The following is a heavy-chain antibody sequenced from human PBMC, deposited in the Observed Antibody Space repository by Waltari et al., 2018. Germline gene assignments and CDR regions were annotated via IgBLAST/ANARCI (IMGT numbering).Heavy chain of an antibody. CDR3: ARDHIGVQGVIIIPFDY. V-gene: IGHV3-7*01. Sequence: VQLQQWGAGLLKPSETLSLTCAVYGGSFSGYYWSWIRQAPGKGLEWVANIKQDGSEKYYVDSVKGRFTISRDNAKNSLYLQMNSLRAEDTAVYYCARDHIGVQGVIIIPFDYWGQGTLVTVSS. D-gene: IGHD3-10*01. CDR1: GGSFSGYY. J-gene: IGHJ4*02. CDR2: IKQDGSEK.